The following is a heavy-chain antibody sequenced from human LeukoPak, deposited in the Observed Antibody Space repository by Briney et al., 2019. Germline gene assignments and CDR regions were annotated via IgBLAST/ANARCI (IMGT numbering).Heavy chain of an antibody. CDR1: GFTFSSYE. V-gene: IGHV3-48*03. CDR3: ARDGGDSSGWTQGWFDP. J-gene: IGHJ5*02. CDR2: ISSSGSTI. D-gene: IGHD6-19*01. Sequence: PGGSLRLSCAASGFTFSSYEMNWVRQAPGKGLEWVSYISSSGSTIYYADSVKGRFTISRDNAKNSLYLQMNSLRAEDTAVYYCARDGGDSSGWTQGWFDPWGQGTLVTVSS.